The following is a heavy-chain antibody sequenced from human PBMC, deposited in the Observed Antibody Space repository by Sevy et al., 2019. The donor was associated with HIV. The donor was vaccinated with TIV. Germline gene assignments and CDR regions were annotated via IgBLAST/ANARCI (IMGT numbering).Heavy chain of an antibody. CDR3: AKVLNSQINTDDTCDI. D-gene: IGHD3-9*01. V-gene: IGHV3-33*03. J-gene: IGHJ3*02. CDR2: MTFDGSNQ. CDR1: GFSLINYA. Sequence: GGSLRLSCKATGFSLINYAIHWVRQAPGKGLEWVAVMTFDGSNQYYADSVKGRFPISRDTSTNTVYLQMNSLRADDTALYSCAKVLNSQINTDDTCDIWGLGTMVTVSS.